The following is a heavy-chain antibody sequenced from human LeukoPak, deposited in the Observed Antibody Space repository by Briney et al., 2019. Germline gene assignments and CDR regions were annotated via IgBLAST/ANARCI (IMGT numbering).Heavy chain of an antibody. Sequence: ASVKVSCKASGYTFTSYDINWVRQATGQGLEWMGWMNPNSGNTGYAQKFQGRVTMTRNTSISTAYMELSSLRSEDTAVYYCARGLGYHYGSGSFQSEGYYYYMDVWGKGTTVTISS. V-gene: IGHV1-8*01. CDR2: MNPNSGNT. CDR1: GYTFTSYD. D-gene: IGHD3-10*01. J-gene: IGHJ6*03. CDR3: ARGLGYHYGSGSFQSEGYYYYMDV.